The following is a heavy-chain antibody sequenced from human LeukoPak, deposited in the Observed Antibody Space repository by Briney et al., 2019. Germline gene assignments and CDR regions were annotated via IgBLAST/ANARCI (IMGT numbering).Heavy chain of an antibody. Sequence: GASAKVSCKASGYTFTGYYMHWVRQAPGQGLEWMGWINPNSGGTNYAQKFQGRVTMTRDTSISTAYMELSRLRSDDTAVYYCARVYYDFWSGYFPDYYYYMDVWGKGTTVTVSS. CDR1: GYTFTGYY. J-gene: IGHJ6*03. V-gene: IGHV1-2*02. D-gene: IGHD3-3*01. CDR3: ARVYYDFWSGYFPDYYYYMDV. CDR2: INPNSGGT.